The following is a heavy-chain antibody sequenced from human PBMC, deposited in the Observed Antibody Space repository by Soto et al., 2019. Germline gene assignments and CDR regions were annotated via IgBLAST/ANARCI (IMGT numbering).Heavy chain of an antibody. J-gene: IGHJ4*02. D-gene: IGHD2-15*01. V-gene: IGHV1-18*01. CDR1: GYTFTTYG. CDR3: ASDERQYCSGDTCEHYFDY. Sequence: QVQLVQSGAEVKKPGASVKVSCKTSGYTFTTYGVSWVRQAPGLGLEWMGWISGYNGNTNSAPKFQGRVSMTTDTSTSTAYMELRSLRSDDTAVYYCASDERQYCSGDTCEHYFDYWGQGTLVTVSS. CDR2: ISGYNGNT.